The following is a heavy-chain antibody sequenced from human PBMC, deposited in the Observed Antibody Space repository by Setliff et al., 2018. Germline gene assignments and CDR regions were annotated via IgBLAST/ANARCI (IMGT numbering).Heavy chain of an antibody. J-gene: IGHJ4*02. V-gene: IGHV4-59*01. Sequence: SETLSLTCSVSGDSINPYYWTWIRQPPGKGLEWIGFIYYSGATTYNPPLKSRVTISVDTSKNQFSLNLNSVTAADTAVYYCARQPSSGSYYNPRPYYFDYWGQGTPVTVSS. D-gene: IGHD3-10*01. CDR2: IYYSGAT. CDR3: ARQPSSGSYYNPRPYYFDY. CDR1: GDSINPYY.